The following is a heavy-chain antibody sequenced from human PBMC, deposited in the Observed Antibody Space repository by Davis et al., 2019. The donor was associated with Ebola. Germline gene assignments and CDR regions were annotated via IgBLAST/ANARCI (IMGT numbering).Heavy chain of an antibody. J-gene: IGHJ6*02. V-gene: IGHV5-51*01. Sequence: KVSCKGSGYSFTSYWIGWVRQMPGKGLEWMGIIYCGDSDTRYSPSFEGQVTVSVDRSINTAHLHWSSLKASDTAMYYCARHKGELPLYYYYGMDVWGQGTTVTVSS. CDR3: ARHKGELPLYYYYGMDV. CDR1: GYSFTSYW. D-gene: IGHD1-7*01. CDR2: IYCGDSDT.